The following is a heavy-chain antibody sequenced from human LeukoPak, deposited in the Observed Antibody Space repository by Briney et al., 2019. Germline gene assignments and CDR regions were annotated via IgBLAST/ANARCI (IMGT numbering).Heavy chain of an antibody. CDR1: GYTFTGYY. V-gene: IGHV1-2*02. D-gene: IGHD3-10*01. Sequence: GASVKVSCKASGYTFTGYYMHWVRQAPGQGLEGMGWINPNSGGTNYAQKFQGRVTMTRDTSISTAYMELSRLRSDDTAVYYCAREQANARGVWDYWGQGTLVTVSS. J-gene: IGHJ4*02. CDR3: AREQANARGVWDY. CDR2: INPNSGGT.